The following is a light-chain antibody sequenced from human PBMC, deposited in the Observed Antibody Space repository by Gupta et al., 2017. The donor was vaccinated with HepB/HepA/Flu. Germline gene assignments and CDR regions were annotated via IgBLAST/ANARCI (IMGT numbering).Light chain of an antibody. Sequence: DIQMAQSPSSLSASVGDRGNLTCRASRNLSTYLNWYQQKPGTAPKLLIYATSKLEGGVPARFSGSGSGTDFTLTISRVQPEDVAIYFCLQSYISPPSFGQGTKLEIK. CDR3: LQSYISPPS. CDR2: ATS. V-gene: IGKV1-39*01. CDR1: RNLSTY. J-gene: IGKJ1*01.